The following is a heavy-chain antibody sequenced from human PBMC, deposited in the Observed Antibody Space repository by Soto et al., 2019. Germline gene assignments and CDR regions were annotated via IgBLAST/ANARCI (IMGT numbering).Heavy chain of an antibody. CDR3: ASSLCSSTSCFSFPRSKYGMDV. CDR2: IISILGIA. J-gene: IGHJ6*02. D-gene: IGHD2-2*01. Sequence: QVQLVQSGAEVKKPGSSVKVSCKASGGTFSSYPISWVRQAPGQGLEWMGRIISILGIANYAQKFKGRVTITADKSTRTAHMEMSSVRSEDTAVYYCASSLCSSTSCFSFPRSKYGMDVWGQGTTVTVSS. CDR1: GGTFSSYP. V-gene: IGHV1-69*02.